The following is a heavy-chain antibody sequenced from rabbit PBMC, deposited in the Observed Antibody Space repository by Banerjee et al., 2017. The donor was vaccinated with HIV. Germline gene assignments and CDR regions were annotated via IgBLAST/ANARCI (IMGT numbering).Heavy chain of an antibody. CDR2: IYAGSSGST. V-gene: IGHV1S40*01. J-gene: IGHJ4*01. CDR1: GIDFSSSYY. CDR3: AGEREYAFNL. Sequence: QSLEESGGDLVKPGASLTLTCKASGIDFSSSYYMCWVRQAPGKGLEWIACIYAGSSGSTYYASWAKGRFTISKTSSTTVTLQMTSLTAADTATYFCAGEREYAFNLWGQGTLVTVS.